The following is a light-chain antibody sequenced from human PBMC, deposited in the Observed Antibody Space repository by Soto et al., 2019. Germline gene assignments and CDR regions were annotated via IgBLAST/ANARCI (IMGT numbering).Light chain of an antibody. CDR2: AAS. V-gene: IGKV1-39*01. J-gene: IGKJ3*01. CDR1: QSISLY. CDR3: QQSDSTPFT. Sequence: DIQMTQSPSSLSASVGDRVTITCRASQSISLYLNWYQQKSGKAPMLLISAASSLQSGVPSRFSGRGSGTDFTLTISSLQREDFATYYCQQSDSTPFTFGPGTKVDIK.